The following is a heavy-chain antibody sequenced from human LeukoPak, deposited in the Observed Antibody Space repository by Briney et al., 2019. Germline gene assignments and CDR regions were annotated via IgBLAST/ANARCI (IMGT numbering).Heavy chain of an antibody. J-gene: IGHJ4*02. CDR1: GGSISSSSYY. Sequence: PSETLSLTCTVSGGSISSSSYYWGWIRQPPGKGLEWIGSIYYSGSTYYNPSLKSRVTISVDTSKNQFSLKLSSVTAADTAVYYCARDSMVRGVIITKPLDYWGQGTLVTVSS. CDR2: IYYSGST. CDR3: ARDSMVRGVIITKPLDY. D-gene: IGHD3-10*01. V-gene: IGHV4-39*01.